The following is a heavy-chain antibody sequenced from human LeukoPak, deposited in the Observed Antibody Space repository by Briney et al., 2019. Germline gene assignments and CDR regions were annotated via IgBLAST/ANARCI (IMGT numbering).Heavy chain of an antibody. Sequence: ASVKVSCKASGYTFTSYYMHWVRQAPGQGLEWMGIINPSGGSTSYAQKFQGRVTITADESTSTAYMELSSLRSEDTAVYYCARGSLPLGGWYNYWGQGTLVTVSS. CDR1: GYTFTSYY. D-gene: IGHD3-16*01. CDR3: ARGSLPLGGWYNY. V-gene: IGHV1-46*01. CDR2: INPSGGST. J-gene: IGHJ4*02.